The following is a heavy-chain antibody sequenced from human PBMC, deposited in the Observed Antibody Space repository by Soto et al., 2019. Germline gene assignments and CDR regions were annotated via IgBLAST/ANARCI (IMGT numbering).Heavy chain of an antibody. CDR2: IYSGGST. CDR3: ARGPSGYDPTNYYYYYMDV. D-gene: IGHD5-12*01. J-gene: IGHJ6*03. Sequence: GGSLRLSCAASGFTVSSNYMSWVRQAPGKGLEWVSVIYSGGSTYYADSVKGRFTISRHNSKNTLYLQMNSLRAEDTAVYYCARGPSGYDPTNYYYYYMDVWGKGTTVTVSS. CDR1: GFTVSSNY. V-gene: IGHV3-53*04.